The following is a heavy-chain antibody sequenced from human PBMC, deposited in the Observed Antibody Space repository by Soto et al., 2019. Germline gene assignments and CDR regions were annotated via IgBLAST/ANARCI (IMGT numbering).Heavy chain of an antibody. CDR3: ARDLYVAVAGTSGY. Sequence: PGGSLRLSCAASGFTFSDYYMSWIRQAPGKGLEWVSYISSSSSYTNYADSVKGRFTISRDNAKNSLYLQMNSLRAEDTAVYYCARDLYVAVAGTSGYWGQGTLVTVSS. D-gene: IGHD6-19*01. V-gene: IGHV3-11*06. J-gene: IGHJ4*02. CDR1: GFTFSDYY. CDR2: ISSSSSYT.